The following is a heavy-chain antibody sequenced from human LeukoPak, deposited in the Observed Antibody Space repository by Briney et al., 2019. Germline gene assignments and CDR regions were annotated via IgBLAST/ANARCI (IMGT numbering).Heavy chain of an antibody. CDR3: ANTEQLVGASFDC. Sequence: PGGSLRLSRAASGFTFSSYAMSWVRQAPGKGLEWVSAISGSGGSTYYADSVKGRFTISRDNSKNTLYLQMNSLRAEDTAVYYCANTEQLVGASFDCWGQGTLVTVSS. J-gene: IGHJ4*02. D-gene: IGHD1-26*01. V-gene: IGHV3-23*01. CDR2: ISGSGGST. CDR1: GFTFSSYA.